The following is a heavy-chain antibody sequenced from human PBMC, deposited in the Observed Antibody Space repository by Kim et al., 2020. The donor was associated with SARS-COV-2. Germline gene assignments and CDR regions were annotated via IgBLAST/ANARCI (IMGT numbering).Heavy chain of an antibody. CDR3: AREDIVVVPAAIPYYYYGMDV. Sequence: SVKVSCKASGGTFSSYAISWVRQAPGQGLEWMGGIIPIFGTANYAQKFQGRVTITADESTSTAYMELSSLRSEDTAVYYCAREDIVVVPAAIPYYYYGMDVWGQGTTVTVSS. CDR2: IIPIFGTA. CDR1: GGTFSSYA. J-gene: IGHJ6*02. V-gene: IGHV1-69*13. D-gene: IGHD2-2*01.